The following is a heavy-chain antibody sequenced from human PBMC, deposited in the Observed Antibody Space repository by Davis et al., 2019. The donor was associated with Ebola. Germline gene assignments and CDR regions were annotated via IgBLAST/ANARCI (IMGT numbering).Heavy chain of an antibody. Sequence: GESLKISCAASGFTFSGSAMHWVRQASGKGLEWVGRIRSKANSYATAYAASVKGRFTISRDDSKNTAYLQMNSLKTEGTAVYYCTSTVTNGDYWGQGTLVTVSS. J-gene: IGHJ4*02. D-gene: IGHD4-17*01. CDR3: TSTVTNGDY. CDR1: GFTFSGSA. V-gene: IGHV3-73*01. CDR2: IRSKANSYAT.